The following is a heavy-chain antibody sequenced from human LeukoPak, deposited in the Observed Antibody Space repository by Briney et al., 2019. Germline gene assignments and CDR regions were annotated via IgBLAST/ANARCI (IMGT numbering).Heavy chain of an antibody. J-gene: IGHJ2*01. D-gene: IGHD4-17*01. CDR1: GFTFDDYG. CDR2: ISWNGGYA. Sequence: RTGGSLRLSCAASGFTFDDYGMSWVRQAPGKGLEWVSYISWNGGYAVYADSVKGRFTISRDNDKNSLYLQMHSLRAEDTAFYYCARSATTVTTRYFDLWGRATLVTVSS. CDR3: ARSATTVTTRYFDL. V-gene: IGHV3-20*04.